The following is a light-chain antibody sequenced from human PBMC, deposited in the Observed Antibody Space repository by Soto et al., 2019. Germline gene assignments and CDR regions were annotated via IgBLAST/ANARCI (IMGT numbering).Light chain of an antibody. J-gene: IGLJ2*01. CDR2: DVM. CDR1: SSDIGGYSY. CDR3: RSYTSSSAPHVI. Sequence: QSALTQPASVSGSPGQSITISCAGTSSDIGGYSYVSWYRQHPGKAPTLLLYDVMNRPSGISNRFSGSKSGNMASLTISVLQAEDEADYYCRSYTSSSAPHVIFGRGTQLTVL. V-gene: IGLV2-14*01.